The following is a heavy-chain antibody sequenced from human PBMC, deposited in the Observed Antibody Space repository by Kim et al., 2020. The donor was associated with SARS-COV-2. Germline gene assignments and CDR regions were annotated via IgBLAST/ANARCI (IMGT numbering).Heavy chain of an antibody. J-gene: IGHJ4*02. V-gene: IGHV3-48*02. CDR3: ARDKGSSSSQTRFDY. D-gene: IGHD6-6*01. Sequence: KGRFTISRDKGKNTLILQMNSLRDEDTAVYYCARDKGSSSSQTRFDYWGQGTLVSVSA.